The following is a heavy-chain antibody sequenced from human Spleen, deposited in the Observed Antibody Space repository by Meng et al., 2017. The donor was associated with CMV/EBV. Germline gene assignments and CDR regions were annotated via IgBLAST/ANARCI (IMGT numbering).Heavy chain of an antibody. V-gene: IGHV4-30-4*01. J-gene: IGHJ4*02. D-gene: IGHD5-12*01. CDR3: ARDSPGGYGYFDS. CDR1: DGFTTSDDYY. CDR2: IHYSGTT. Sequence: QVQLTETGPGLVNPPQTLSLTCTVSDGFTTSDDYYWSWIRQPPGKGLEWIGYIHYSGTTYYNPSLKSRIAISLDTSKNQFSLNLNSVTAADAAVYYCARDSPGGYGYFDSWGQGTLVTVSS.